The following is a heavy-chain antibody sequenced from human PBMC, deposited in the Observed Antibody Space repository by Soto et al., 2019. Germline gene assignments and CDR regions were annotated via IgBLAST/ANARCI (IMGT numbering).Heavy chain of an antibody. V-gene: IGHV4-59*08. CDR2: IYYSGST. Sequence: QVQLQESGPGLVKPSETLSLSCNVSGGSISGHYWSWVRQTPGKGLEWIGYIYYSGSTNYNPSLKSRVNLSVDTSKNHFSLRLTSVTAADTAVYYCARGPYYDLIWNYYYMDVWGKGTTVTVSS. J-gene: IGHJ6*03. CDR3: ARGPYYDLIWNYYYMDV. D-gene: IGHD3-16*01. CDR1: GGSISGHY.